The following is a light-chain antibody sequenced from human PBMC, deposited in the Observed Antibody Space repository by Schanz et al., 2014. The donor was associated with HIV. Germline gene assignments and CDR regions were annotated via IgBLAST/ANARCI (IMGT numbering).Light chain of an antibody. J-gene: IGKJ2*01. CDR1: QYISSW. Sequence: DIQMTQSPSTLSASIGDGVTITCRASQYISSWLAWYQQKPGQAPNLLIYRASTLETGVSSRFSGSGSGTEFTLPISGLEPDDFATYYCQQCDSSPYACGQGTKLDIK. CDR2: RAS. CDR3: QQCDSSPYA. V-gene: IGKV1-5*03.